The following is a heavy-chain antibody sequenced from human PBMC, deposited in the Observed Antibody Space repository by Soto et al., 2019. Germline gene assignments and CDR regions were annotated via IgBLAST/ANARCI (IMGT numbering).Heavy chain of an antibody. CDR2: IYYSGST. V-gene: IGHV4-59*01. CDR3: ARASRRRWWWLGP. Sequence: SETLSLTCTVSGGSISSYYWSWIRQPPGKGLEWIGYIYYSGSTNYNPSLKSRVTISVDTSKNQFSLKLSSVTAADTAVYYCARASRRRWWWLGPWGQGTLVTVSS. CDR1: GGSISSYY. D-gene: IGHD2-21*01. J-gene: IGHJ5*02.